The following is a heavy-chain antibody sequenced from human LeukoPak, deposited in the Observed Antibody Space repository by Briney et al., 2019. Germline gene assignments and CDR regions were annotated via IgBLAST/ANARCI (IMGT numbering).Heavy chain of an antibody. CDR1: GFTFSSYS. Sequence: GGSLRLSCAASGFTFSSYSMNWVRQAPGKGLEWVSYISSSSSSIYYADSVKGRFTISRDNGKNSLYLQMNSLRAEDTAVYYCAKDALRAVPAQIDYWGQGTLVTVSS. CDR2: ISSSSSSI. V-gene: IGHV3-48*01. CDR3: AKDALRAVPAQIDY. J-gene: IGHJ4*02. D-gene: IGHD2-2*01.